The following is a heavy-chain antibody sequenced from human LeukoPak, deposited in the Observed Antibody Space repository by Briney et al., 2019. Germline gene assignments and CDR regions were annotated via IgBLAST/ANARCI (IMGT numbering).Heavy chain of an antibody. Sequence: AGSLRLSCAASGFTFSSYGMTWVRQAPGKGLEWVSYISSSSSTIYYADSVKGRFTISRDNAKNPLYLQMNSLRAEDTAVYYCARVGGARIESIAVVFDYWGQGTLVTVSS. CDR2: ISSSSSTI. CDR3: ARVGGARIESIAVVFDY. D-gene: IGHD6-19*01. J-gene: IGHJ4*02. V-gene: IGHV3-48*04. CDR1: GFTFSSYG.